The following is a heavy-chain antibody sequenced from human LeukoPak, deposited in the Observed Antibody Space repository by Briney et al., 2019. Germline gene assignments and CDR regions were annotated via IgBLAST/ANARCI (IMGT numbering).Heavy chain of an antibody. CDR2: INPSGGST. J-gene: IGHJ4*02. CDR1: GYTFTSYY. V-gene: IGHV1-46*01. Sequence: ASVKVSCKASGYTFTSYYMHWVRQAPGQGLEWVGIINPSGGSTSYAQKFQGRVTMTRDTSTSTVYMELSSLRSEDTAVYYCARDAVDRLYDYWGQGTLVTVSS. D-gene: IGHD4-23*01. CDR3: ARDAVDRLYDY.